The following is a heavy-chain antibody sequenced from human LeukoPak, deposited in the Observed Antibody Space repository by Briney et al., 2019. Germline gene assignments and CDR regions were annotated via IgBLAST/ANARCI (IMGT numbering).Heavy chain of an antibody. CDR1: GFTFDDYA. V-gene: IGHV3-9*01. D-gene: IGHD5-18*01. CDR3: AKATVDTAMDHFDY. Sequence: AGGSLRLSCAASGFTFDDYAMHWVRQAPGKGLEWVSGISWNSGSIGYADSVKGRFTISRDNAKNSLHLQMNSLRAEDTALYYCAKATVDTAMDHFDYWGQGTLVTVSS. J-gene: IGHJ4*02. CDR2: ISWNSGSI.